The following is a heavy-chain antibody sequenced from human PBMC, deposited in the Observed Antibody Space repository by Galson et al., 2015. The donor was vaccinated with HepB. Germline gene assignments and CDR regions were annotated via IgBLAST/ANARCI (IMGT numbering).Heavy chain of an antibody. CDR3: ARACSGGNCEKFYYYGMDV. CDR2: MNPNTGNT. V-gene: IGHV1-8*01. Sequence: SVKVSCKASGYTFSHYDINWVRQATGGGLEWLGWMNPNTGNTGYVEKFQGRVTMTRNPSINTAYMELSSLRSDDTAMYYCARACSGGNCEKFYYYGMDVWGQGTAVTVSS. D-gene: IGHD2-15*01. J-gene: IGHJ6*02. CDR1: GYTFSHYD.